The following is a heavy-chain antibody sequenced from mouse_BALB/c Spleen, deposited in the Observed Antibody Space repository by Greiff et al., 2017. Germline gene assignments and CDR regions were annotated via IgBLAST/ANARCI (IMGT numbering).Heavy chain of an antibody. CDR2: ISSGGST. D-gene: IGHD2-4*01. J-gene: IGHJ3*01. Sequence: DVMLVESGGGLVKPGGSLKLSCAASGFTFSSYAMSWVRQTPEKRLEWVASISSGGSTYYPDSVKGRFTISRDNARNILYLQMSSLRSEDTAMYYCAREGISAYWGQGTLVTVSA. V-gene: IGHV5-6-5*01. CDR3: AREGISAY. CDR1: GFTFSSYA.